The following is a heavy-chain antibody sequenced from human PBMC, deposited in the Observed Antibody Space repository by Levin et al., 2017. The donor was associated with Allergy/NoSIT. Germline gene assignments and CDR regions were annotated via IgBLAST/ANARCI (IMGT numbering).Heavy chain of an antibody. Sequence: PEASVKVSCKASGYTFTGYYMHWVRQAPGQGLEWMGWINPNSCGTNYAQKFQGRVTMTRDTSISTAYMELSRLRSDDTAVYYCARVHSMVRGYAFDIWGQGTMVTVSS. CDR1: GYTFTGYY. V-gene: IGHV1-2*02. CDR3: ARVHSMVRGYAFDI. J-gene: IGHJ3*02. CDR2: INPNSCGT. D-gene: IGHD3-10*01.